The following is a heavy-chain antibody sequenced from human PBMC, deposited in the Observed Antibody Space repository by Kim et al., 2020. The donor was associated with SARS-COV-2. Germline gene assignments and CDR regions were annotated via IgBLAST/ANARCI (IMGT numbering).Heavy chain of an antibody. Sequence: GGSLRLSCAASGFTFDDYTMHWVRQAPGKGLEWVSLISWDGGSTYYADSVKGRFTISRDNSKNSLYLQMNSLRTEDTALYYCAKATAAMGPFDYWGQGTLVTVSS. CDR2: ISWDGGST. J-gene: IGHJ4*02. D-gene: IGHD2-2*01. CDR3: AKATAAMGPFDY. CDR1: GFTFDDYT. V-gene: IGHV3-43*01.